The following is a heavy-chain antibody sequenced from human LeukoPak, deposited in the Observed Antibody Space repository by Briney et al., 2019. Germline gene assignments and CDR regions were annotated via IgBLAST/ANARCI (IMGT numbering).Heavy chain of an antibody. CDR3: ASCGRWYYYDLSGYFDY. CDR2: ISVYNGNT. V-gene: IGHV1-18*01. J-gene: IGHJ4*02. Sequence: ASVKVSCKTSGYTLISYGINWVRQAPGQGLEWMGWISVYNGNTNYPQKLQGRVTMTTDTSTSTAYMELRSLRSDDTAVYYCASCGRWYYYDLSGYFDYWGQGTLVSVSS. CDR1: GYTLISYG. D-gene: IGHD3-22*01.